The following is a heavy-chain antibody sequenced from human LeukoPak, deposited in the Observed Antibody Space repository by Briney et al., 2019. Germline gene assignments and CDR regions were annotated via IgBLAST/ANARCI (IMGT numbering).Heavy chain of an antibody. CDR1: GGSINSYY. J-gene: IGHJ4*02. V-gene: IGHV4-4*07. Sequence: SETLSLTCTVSGGSINSYYWSWIRQPAGKGLEWIGRIYASGSTNYNPSLKSRVTMSVDTSKNQFSLKLISVTAADTGVYFCSRGPYCNGSSCYYFDYWGRGTLVTVSS. CDR3: SRGPYCNGSSCYYFDY. D-gene: IGHD2-15*01. CDR2: IYASGST.